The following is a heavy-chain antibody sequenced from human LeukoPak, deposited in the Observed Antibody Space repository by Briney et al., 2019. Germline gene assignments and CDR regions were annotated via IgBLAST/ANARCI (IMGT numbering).Heavy chain of an antibody. CDR1: GGSFSGYY. D-gene: IGHD5-18*01. CDR2: INHSGST. J-gene: IGHJ4*02. CDR3: AGSYGFFPRFDY. Sequence: SETLSLTCAVYGGSFSGYYWSWIRQPPGNGLEWIGEINHSGSTNYNPSLKSRVTISVDTSKNQFSLKLSSVTAADTAVYYCAGSYGFFPRFDYWGQGTLVTVSS. V-gene: IGHV4-34*01.